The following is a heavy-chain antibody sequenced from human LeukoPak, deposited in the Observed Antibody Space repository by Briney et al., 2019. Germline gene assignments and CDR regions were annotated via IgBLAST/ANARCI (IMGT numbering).Heavy chain of an antibody. J-gene: IGHJ4*02. Sequence: GGSLRLSCAASGFTFSSYAMSWVRQAPGKGLEWVSAISGDGGNTYYADSVKGRFTISRDNSKNTLDLQMNSLRAEDTAVYYCAKDADSSSWYVRFDYRGQGTLVTVSS. CDR2: ISGDGGNT. CDR3: AKDADSSSWYVRFDY. V-gene: IGHV3-23*01. CDR1: GFTFSSYA. D-gene: IGHD6-13*01.